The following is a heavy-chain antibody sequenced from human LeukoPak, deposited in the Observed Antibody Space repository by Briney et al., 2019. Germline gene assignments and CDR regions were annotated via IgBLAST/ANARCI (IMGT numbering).Heavy chain of an antibody. CDR1: GGSISSGDYY. Sequence: SETLSLTCTVSGGSISSGDYYWSWIRQPPGKGLEWIGYIYYSGSTYYNPSLKSRVTISVDTSKNQFSLKLSSVTAADTAVYYCARGWGWLQPKYFDYWGQGTLVTVSS. V-gene: IGHV4-30-4*01. D-gene: IGHD5-24*01. CDR2: IYYSGST. J-gene: IGHJ4*02. CDR3: ARGWGWLQPKYFDY.